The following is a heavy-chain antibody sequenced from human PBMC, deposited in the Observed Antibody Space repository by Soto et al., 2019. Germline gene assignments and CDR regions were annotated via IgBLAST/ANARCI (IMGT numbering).Heavy chain of an antibody. CDR3: ARGGYNWNDDYYGMDV. CDR2: INPNSGGT. Sequence: ASVKVSCKASGYTFTGYYMHWVRQAPGQGLEWMGWINPNSGGTNYAQKFQGWVTMTRDTSISTAYMELSRLRSDDTAVYYRARGGYNWNDDYYGMDVWGQGTTVTVSS. V-gene: IGHV1-2*04. J-gene: IGHJ6*02. D-gene: IGHD1-1*01. CDR1: GYTFTGYY.